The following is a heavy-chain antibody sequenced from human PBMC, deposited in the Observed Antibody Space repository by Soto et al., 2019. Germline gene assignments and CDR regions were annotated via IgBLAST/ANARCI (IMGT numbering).Heavy chain of an antibody. D-gene: IGHD5-18*01. CDR1: GFTFSSYS. V-gene: IGHV3-21*01. CDR3: ARDQPGDSDGYGLCY. Sequence: EVQLVESGGGLVKPGGSLRLSCAASGFTFSSYSMNWVRQAPGKGLEWVSSISSSSSYIYYADSVQGRFTISRDNAKNSLYLQINSLRAEDTAVYYCARDQPGDSDGYGLCYWGQGTLVTVSS. CDR2: ISSSSSYI. J-gene: IGHJ4*02.